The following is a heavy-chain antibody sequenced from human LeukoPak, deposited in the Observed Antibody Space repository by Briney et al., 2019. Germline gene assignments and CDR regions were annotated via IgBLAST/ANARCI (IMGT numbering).Heavy chain of an antibody. V-gene: IGHV4-59*02. CDR2: ISNSETT. CDR3: ARADYMRYYYMDV. CDR1: GGSVTSYY. Sequence: SETLSLTCSVSGGSVTSYYWNWVRQTPGKGLEWIGYISNSETTDYGPSFKSRVTMSLDTSKNQFSLKLSSVTAADTGVYYCARADYMRYYYMDVWGKGTTVTVSS. J-gene: IGHJ6*03. D-gene: IGHD4-11*01.